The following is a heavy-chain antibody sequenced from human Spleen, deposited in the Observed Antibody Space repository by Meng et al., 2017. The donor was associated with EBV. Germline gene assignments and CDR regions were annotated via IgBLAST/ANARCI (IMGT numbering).Heavy chain of an antibody. CDR3: VRENDYGGNFWYFDL. V-gene: IGHV7-4-1*02. J-gene: IGHJ2*01. CDR2: LNTNTGNP. Sequence: ENVYLNTPVYGLSESTLNWERTAPGQGVGWRGRLNTNTGNPTYAKAFTGRFVLSLDTSVNTAYLEISSLEAEDTAVYYCVRENDYGGNFWYFDLWGRGTLVTVSS. CDR1: VYGLSEST. D-gene: IGHD4-23*01.